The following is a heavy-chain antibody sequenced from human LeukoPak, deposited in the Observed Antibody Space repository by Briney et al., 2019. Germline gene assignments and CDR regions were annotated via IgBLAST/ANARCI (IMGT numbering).Heavy chain of an antibody. D-gene: IGHD3-22*01. CDR1: GGSISSSSYY. CDR3: ARGYYYDSSWKAFDI. V-gene: IGHV4-39*07. CDR2: IYYSGST. J-gene: IGHJ3*02. Sequence: PSETLSLTCTVSGGSISSSSYYWGWIRQPPGKGLEWIRSIYYSGSTYYNPSLKSRVTISVDTSKNQFSLKLSSVTAADTAVYYCARGYYYDSSWKAFDIWGQGTMVTVSS.